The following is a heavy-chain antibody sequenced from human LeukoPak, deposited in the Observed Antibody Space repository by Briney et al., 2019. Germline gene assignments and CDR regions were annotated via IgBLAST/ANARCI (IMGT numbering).Heavy chain of an antibody. CDR1: GGSISSGGYS. Sequence: SETLSLTCAVSGGSISSGGYSWSWIRQPPGKGLEWIGYIYHSGSTYYNPSLKSRVTISVDTSKNQFSLKLSSVTAADTAAYYCARALRSVGILSWGQGTLVTVSS. J-gene: IGHJ5*02. V-gene: IGHV4-30-2*01. CDR3: ARALRSVGILS. CDR2: IYHSGST. D-gene: IGHD3-16*01.